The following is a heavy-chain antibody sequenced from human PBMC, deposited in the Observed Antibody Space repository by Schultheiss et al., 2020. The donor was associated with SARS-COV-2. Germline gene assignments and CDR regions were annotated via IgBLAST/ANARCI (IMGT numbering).Heavy chain of an antibody. Sequence: LRLSCTVSGGSISSGDYYWSWIRQPPGKGLEWIGYIYYSGSTYYNPSLKSRVTISVDTSKNQFSLKLSSVTAADTAVYYCATGRREWTDYWGQGTLVTVAS. CDR1: GGSISSGDYY. D-gene: IGHD2-15*01. CDR2: IYYSGST. CDR3: ATGRREWTDY. J-gene: IGHJ4*02. V-gene: IGHV4-30-4*01.